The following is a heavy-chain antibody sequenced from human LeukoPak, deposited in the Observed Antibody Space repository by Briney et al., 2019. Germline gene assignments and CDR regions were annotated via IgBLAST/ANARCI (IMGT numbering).Heavy chain of an antibody. J-gene: IGHJ4*02. D-gene: IGHD3-3*01. CDR2: ISSSGSTI. CDR1: GGSISSYY. V-gene: IGHV3-11*04. Sequence: LSLTCTVSGGSISSYYWSWIRQAPGKGLEWVSYISSSGSTIYYADSVKGRFTISRDNAKNSLYLQMNSLRAEDTAVYYCARDGYDFWSGIDYWGQGTLVTVSS. CDR3: ARDGYDFWSGIDY.